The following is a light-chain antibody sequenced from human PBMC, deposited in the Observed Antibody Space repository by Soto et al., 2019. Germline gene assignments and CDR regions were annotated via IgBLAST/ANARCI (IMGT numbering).Light chain of an antibody. J-gene: IGKJ2*01. CDR3: MQALQGYT. Sequence: EIVMTQSPLSLPVTPGEPASISCRSSQSLLHSNGYNYLDWYLQKPGQSPQLLISLGSNRASGVPDRFSGSGSGTDFTLKISRVEAEDVGVYYCMQALQGYTFGQGTKLEIK. V-gene: IGKV2-28*01. CDR1: QSLLHSNGYNY. CDR2: LGS.